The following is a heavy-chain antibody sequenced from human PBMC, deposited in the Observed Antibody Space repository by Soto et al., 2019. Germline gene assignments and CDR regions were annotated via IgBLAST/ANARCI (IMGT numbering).Heavy chain of an antibody. D-gene: IGHD3-10*01. CDR3: ARPPPNLAMVRGVIMRYYYYYGMDV. V-gene: IGHV5-51*01. J-gene: IGHJ6*02. CDR1: GFIFSDYS. Sequence: PGGSLRLSCTPSGFIFSDYSMNWVRQAPGKGLEWMGIIYPGDSDTRYSPSFQGQVTISADKSISTAYLQWRSMKDSHTAMYYCARPPPNLAMVRGVIMRYYYYYGMDVWGQGTTVTVSS. CDR2: IYPGDSDT.